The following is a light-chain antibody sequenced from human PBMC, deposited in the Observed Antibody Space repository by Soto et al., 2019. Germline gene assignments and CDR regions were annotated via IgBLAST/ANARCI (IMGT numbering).Light chain of an antibody. CDR3: QSYDSSLSGGV. CDR1: SSNIGAGYD. CDR2: GNS. J-gene: IGLJ3*02. Sequence: QSVLTQPPSVSGAPGQRVTISCTGSSSNIGAGYDVHWYQPLPGTAPKLLISGNSNRPTGVPDRFSGSKSGTSASLAITGLQAEDEADYYCQSYDSSLSGGVFGGGTKVTVL. V-gene: IGLV1-40*01.